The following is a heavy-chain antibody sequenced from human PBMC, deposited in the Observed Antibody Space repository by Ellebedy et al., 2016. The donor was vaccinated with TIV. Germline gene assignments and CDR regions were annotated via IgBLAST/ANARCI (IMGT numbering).Heavy chain of an antibody. J-gene: IGHJ6*02. Sequence: SETLSLTCAVYGGSFSGYYWSWIRQPPGKGLEWIGEINHSGSTNYNPSLKSRVTISIDTSKNQFSLKLNSVTAADTAVYYCGGWADCYDYGVDVWGQGTTVAVSS. CDR3: GGWADCYDYGVDV. D-gene: IGHD3-16*01. V-gene: IGHV4-34*01. CDR1: GGSFSGYY. CDR2: INHSGST.